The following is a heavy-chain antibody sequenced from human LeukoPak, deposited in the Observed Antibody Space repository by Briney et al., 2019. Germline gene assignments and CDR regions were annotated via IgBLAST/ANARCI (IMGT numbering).Heavy chain of an antibody. D-gene: IGHD3-22*01. CDR2: ISSSSSYI. CDR3: ARDSRTEYYDSSGVKDY. Sequence: GGSLRLSCAASGFTFSSYSMNGVRQAPGKGREWVSSISSSSSYIYYADSVEGRFTISRDNAKNSLYLQMNSLRDEETAVYYCARDSRTEYYDSSGVKDYWGQGTLVTVSS. CDR1: GFTFSSYS. V-gene: IGHV3-21*01. J-gene: IGHJ4*02.